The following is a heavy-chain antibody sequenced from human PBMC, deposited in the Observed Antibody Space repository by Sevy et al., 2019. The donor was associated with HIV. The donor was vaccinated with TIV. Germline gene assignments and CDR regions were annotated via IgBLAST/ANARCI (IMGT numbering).Heavy chain of an antibody. CDR1: GFRFTDYW. V-gene: IGHV3-7*01. CDR2: IKQDESEK. Sequence: GGSLRLSCAASGFRFTDYWMSWVRQTPGKGLEWVATIKQDESEKYYVDSVKGRFVISRDNGKTSVSLQRNGLRVEDTALYCCARDVDGFNWSSYYFDSWGQGTLVTVSS. CDR3: ARDVDGFNWSSYYFDS. D-gene: IGHD1-26*01. J-gene: IGHJ4*02.